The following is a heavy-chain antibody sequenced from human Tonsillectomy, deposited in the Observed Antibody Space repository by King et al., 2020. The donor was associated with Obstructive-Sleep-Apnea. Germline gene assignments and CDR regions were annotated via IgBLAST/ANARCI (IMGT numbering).Heavy chain of an antibody. Sequence: VQLVESGGGVVQPGRSLRLSCSATRFTFPTSGMHWVRQAPGKGREWVSVLLNYGRQKQHSDSVKGRFTISRDNSKNTLYLQMNSLRAEDSAVYYCAKDRRGAIFGDYDDIDAWGQGTTVTVSS. J-gene: IGHJ6*02. D-gene: IGHD3-3*01. CDR1: RFTFPTSG. CDR2: LLNYGRQK. CDR3: AKDRRGAIFGDYDDIDA. V-gene: IGHV3-30*18.